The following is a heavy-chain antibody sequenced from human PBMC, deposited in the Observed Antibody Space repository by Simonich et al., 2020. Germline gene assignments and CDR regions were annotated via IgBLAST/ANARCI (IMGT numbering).Heavy chain of an antibody. V-gene: IGHV3-7*01. CDR3: AREYSSSSDPYWYFDL. D-gene: IGHD6-6*01. J-gene: IGHJ2*01. CDR2: RKQDGSEK. CDR1: GFTFSSYW. Sequence: EVQLVESGGGLVQPGGSLRLSCAASGFTFSSYWMSWCRQAPGKGLEWVANRKQDGSEKYYVDSVKGRFTISRDNAKNSLYLQMNSLRAEDTAVYYCAREYSSSSDPYWYFDLWGRGTLVTVSS.